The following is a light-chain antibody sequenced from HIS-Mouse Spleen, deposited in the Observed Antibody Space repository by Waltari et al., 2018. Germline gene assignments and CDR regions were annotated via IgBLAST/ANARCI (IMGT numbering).Light chain of an antibody. J-gene: IGLJ2*01. CDR3: QVWDSSSDHVV. V-gene: IGLV3-21*03. Sequence: SYVLTQPPSVSVAPGKTARITCGGNNIGSKSVHWYQQKPGQAPVLVVYDDSDRPVGIPERFSGSNSGNTATLTISRVEAGDEADYYCQVWDSSSDHVVFGGGTKLTVL. CDR1: NIGSKS. CDR2: DDS.